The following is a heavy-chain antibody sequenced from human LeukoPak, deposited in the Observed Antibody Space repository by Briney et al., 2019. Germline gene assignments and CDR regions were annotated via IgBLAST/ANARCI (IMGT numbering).Heavy chain of an antibody. D-gene: IGHD5-12*01. J-gene: IGHJ4*02. CDR2: IIPIFGTA. Sequence: SVKVSCKASGGTFSSYAISWVRQAPGQGLEWMGGIIPIFGTANYAQKFQGRVTITADESTSTAYMELSSLRSEDTAVYYCARSYSGYGEFYDYWGQGTLVTVSS. CDR1: GGTFSSYA. CDR3: ARSYSGYGEFYDY. V-gene: IGHV1-69*13.